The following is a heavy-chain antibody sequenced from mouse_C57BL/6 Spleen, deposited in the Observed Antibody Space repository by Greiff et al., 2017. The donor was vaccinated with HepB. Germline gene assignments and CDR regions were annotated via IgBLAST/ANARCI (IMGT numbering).Heavy chain of an antibody. CDR1: GYTFTSYW. CDR3: ARSGGSSGYAMDY. V-gene: IGHV1-50*01. D-gene: IGHD3-2*02. Sequence: QVQLQQPGAELVKPGASVKLSCKASGYTFTSYWMQWVKQRPGQGLEWIGEIDPSDSYTNYNQKFKGKATLTVDTSSSTAYMQLSSLTSEDSAVYYCARSGGSSGYAMDYWGQGTSVTVSS. CDR2: IDPSDSYT. J-gene: IGHJ4*01.